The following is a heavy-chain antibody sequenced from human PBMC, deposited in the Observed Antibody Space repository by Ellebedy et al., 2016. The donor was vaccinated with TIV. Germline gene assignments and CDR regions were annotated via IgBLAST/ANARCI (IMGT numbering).Heavy chain of an antibody. CDR2: IIPIFGTA. D-gene: IGHD3-3*01. V-gene: IGHV1-69*13. CDR1: RGTFSSYA. Sequence: SVKVSXKASRGTFSSYAISWVRQAPGQGLEWMGGIIPIFGTANYAQKFQGRVTITADESTSTAYMELSSLRSEDTAVYYCARQHTIFGVVTLWSAYYYYGMDVWGQGTTVTVSS. CDR3: ARQHTIFGVVTLWSAYYYYGMDV. J-gene: IGHJ6*02.